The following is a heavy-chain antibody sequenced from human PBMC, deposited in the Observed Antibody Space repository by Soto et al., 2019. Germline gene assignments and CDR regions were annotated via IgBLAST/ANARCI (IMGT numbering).Heavy chain of an antibody. J-gene: IGHJ4*02. V-gene: IGHV1-18*01. Sequence: XSVKVSWKASGSAFARYHRSWVRKSPGQRLAWMXRISAXTDNTKYAHKLXGRVTITTATSTTTAHMELRSLRSADTAVYYCARDAPRTDYWGQGTLVTVYS. CDR1: GSAFARYH. CDR2: ISAXTDNT. CDR3: ARDAPRTDY.